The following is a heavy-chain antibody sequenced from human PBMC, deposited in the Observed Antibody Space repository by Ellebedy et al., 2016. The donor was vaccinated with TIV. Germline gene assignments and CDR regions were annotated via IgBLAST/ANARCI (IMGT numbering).Heavy chain of an antibody. V-gene: IGHV3-30*18. CDR1: EFTFRTYG. Sequence: PGGSLRLSCAASEFTFRTYGMNWVRQAPGKGLEWVAVISSDGSSKSYADSVKGRFTISRDNSKNTLYLQMNSLRAEDTAVYYCAKRYRSYFDYWGQGTLVTVSS. J-gene: IGHJ4*02. CDR3: AKRYRSYFDY. CDR2: ISSDGSSK. D-gene: IGHD1-1*01.